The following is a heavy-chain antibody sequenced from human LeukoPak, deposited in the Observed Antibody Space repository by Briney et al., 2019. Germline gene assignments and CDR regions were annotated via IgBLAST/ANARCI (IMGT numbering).Heavy chain of an antibody. Sequence: PGGSLRLSCAASGFTFSSYAMSWVRQAPGKGLEWVSGISGGGYSTYYADSVKGRFTISRDNSKNTLYLQMNSLRAEDTAVYYCATGSVRYSASWYSQEGDYWGQGTLVTVSS. J-gene: IGHJ4*02. V-gene: IGHV3-23*01. CDR3: ATGSVRYSASWYSQEGDY. CDR2: ISGGGYST. CDR1: GFTFSSYA. D-gene: IGHD6-13*01.